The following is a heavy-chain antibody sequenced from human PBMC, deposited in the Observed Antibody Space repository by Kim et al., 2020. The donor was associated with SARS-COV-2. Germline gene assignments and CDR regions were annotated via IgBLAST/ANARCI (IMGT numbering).Heavy chain of an antibody. CDR1: GYSFTSYW. Sequence: GESLKISCKGSGYSFTSYWIGWVRQMPGKGLEWMGIIYPGDSDTRYSPSFQGQVTISADKSISTAYLQWSSLKASDTAMYYCARRGSRGYGSPPAYWYFDLWGRGTLVTVSS. J-gene: IGHJ2*01. V-gene: IGHV5-51*01. D-gene: IGHD3-10*01. CDR3: ARRGSRGYGSPPAYWYFDL. CDR2: IYPGDSDT.